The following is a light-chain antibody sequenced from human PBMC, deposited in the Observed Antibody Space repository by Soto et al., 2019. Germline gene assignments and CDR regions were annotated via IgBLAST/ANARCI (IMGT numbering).Light chain of an antibody. J-gene: IGLJ1*01. Sequence: QSALTQPASVSGSPGQSITISCSGTTSDVGGYNLVSWYQQHTAKAPKLLIYEGTQRPPGVSSRFSGPKSGNTASLTISGLQAEDEADYYCCSYASSSSYVFGTGTKLTVL. CDR3: CSYASSSSYV. CDR2: EGT. V-gene: IGLV2-23*01. CDR1: TSDVGGYNL.